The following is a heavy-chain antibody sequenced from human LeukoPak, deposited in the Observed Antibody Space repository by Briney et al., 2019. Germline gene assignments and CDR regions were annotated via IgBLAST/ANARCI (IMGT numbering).Heavy chain of an antibody. Sequence: GGSLRLSCAASGFTFSSYSMNWVRQAPGKGLEWVSYISSISSTIYYADSVKGRFTISRDNAKNSLYLQMNSLRAEDTAVYYCARDRGWGMDVWGKGTTVTISS. CDR2: ISSISSTI. D-gene: IGHD5-12*01. V-gene: IGHV3-48*01. J-gene: IGHJ6*03. CDR3: ARDRGWGMDV. CDR1: GFTFSSYS.